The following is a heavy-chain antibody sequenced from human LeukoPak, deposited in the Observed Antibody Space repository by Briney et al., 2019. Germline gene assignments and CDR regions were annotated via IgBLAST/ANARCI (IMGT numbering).Heavy chain of an antibody. CDR2: IDKDGSST. Sequence: GQPLRLSCAASGFTLSSYWMQWVRQAPGKGLVWVSRIDKDGSSTTYADSVKGRFTISRDNAKNMLYMQMNSLGAEDTAVYYCAREVPRGGSYYEDYWGQGTLVTVSS. V-gene: IGHV3-74*01. D-gene: IGHD1-26*01. CDR1: GFTLSSYW. CDR3: AREVPRGGSYYEDY. J-gene: IGHJ4*02.